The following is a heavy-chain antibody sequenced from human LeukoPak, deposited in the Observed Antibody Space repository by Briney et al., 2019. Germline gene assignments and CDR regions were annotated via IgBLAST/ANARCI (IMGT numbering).Heavy chain of an antibody. Sequence: GGSLRPSCSASASSLINYWMTWVGLPPGKGLEWVANIKQDGSEKYYVDSVKGRFTISRDNAKKSLYLQMNSLRAEDTAVYFCARDMIILQSWGQGTLVTVSS. CDR3: ARDMIILQS. CDR1: ASSLINYW. CDR2: IKQDGSEK. J-gene: IGHJ5*02. D-gene: IGHD3-16*01. V-gene: IGHV3-7*04.